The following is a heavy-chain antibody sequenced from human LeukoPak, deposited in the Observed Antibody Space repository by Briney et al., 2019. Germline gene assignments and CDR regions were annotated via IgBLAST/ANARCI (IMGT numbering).Heavy chain of an antibody. V-gene: IGHV4-31*03. Sequence: PSETLSLTCTVSGGSISSGGYYWSWIRQHPGKGLEWIGYIYYSGSTYYNPSLKSRVTISVDTSKNQFSLKLSSVTAADTAVYYCARVGVQSLAFDIWGQGTMVTDSS. D-gene: IGHD2-8*01. J-gene: IGHJ3*02. CDR3: ARVGVQSLAFDI. CDR2: IYYSGST. CDR1: GGSISSGGYY.